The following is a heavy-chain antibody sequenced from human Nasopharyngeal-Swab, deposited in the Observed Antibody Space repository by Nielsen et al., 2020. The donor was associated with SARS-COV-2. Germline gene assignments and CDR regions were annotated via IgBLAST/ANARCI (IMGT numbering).Heavy chain of an antibody. J-gene: IGHJ4*02. V-gene: IGHV1-24*01. CDR1: GYTLTELS. Sequence: ASAKLSCKVSGYTLTELSIHWVRQAPGKGLEWVGGFDPEDGETIYAQKFQGRVTMTEDTSTDTAYMELSSLTSEDTAVYYCTTVAGSYGRFDYWGQGTLVTVSS. D-gene: IGHD1-26*01. CDR3: TTVAGSYGRFDY. CDR2: FDPEDGET.